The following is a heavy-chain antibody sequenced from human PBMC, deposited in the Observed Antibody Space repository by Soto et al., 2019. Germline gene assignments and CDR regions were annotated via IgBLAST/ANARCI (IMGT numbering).Heavy chain of an antibody. CDR2: ISAYNGNT. Sequence: QVQLVQSGAEVKKPGASVKVSCKVSGYTFTSYGISWVRQAPGQGLEWMGWISAYNGNTNYAQKVQGRVTMTTDTSTRTAYMELRSLRSDDTAVYYCARDLRISAYYDDSSSPKGGYFDYWGQGSLVTVSS. J-gene: IGHJ4*02. V-gene: IGHV1-18*01. CDR1: GYTFTSYG. D-gene: IGHD3-22*01. CDR3: ARDLRISAYYDDSSSPKGGYFDY.